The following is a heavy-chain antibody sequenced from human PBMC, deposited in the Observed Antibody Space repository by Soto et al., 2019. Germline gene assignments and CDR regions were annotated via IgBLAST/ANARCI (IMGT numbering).Heavy chain of an antibody. CDR2: IYYSGST. D-gene: IGHD3-22*01. Sequence: PSETLSLTCTVSGGSISGGVYYWSWIRHHPGKGLEWIGYIYYSGSTYYNPSLKSRVTISVDTSKNQFSLKLSSVTAADTAVYYCARTDGYYDSSGYCFDYWRQGTLVTVSS. CDR1: GGSISGGVYY. J-gene: IGHJ4*02. V-gene: IGHV4-31*03. CDR3: ARTDGYYDSSGYCFDY.